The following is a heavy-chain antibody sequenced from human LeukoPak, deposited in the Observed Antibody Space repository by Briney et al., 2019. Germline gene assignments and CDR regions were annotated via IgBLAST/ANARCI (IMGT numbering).Heavy chain of an antibody. CDR1: GFTFSSYS. CDR2: ISSSSSYI. D-gene: IGHD4-17*01. Sequence: GGSLRLSCAASGFTFSSYSMNWVRQAPGKGLEWVSSISSSSSYIYYADSVKGRFTISRDNAKNSLYLQMNSLRAGDTAVYYCAKETDYGDHIDYWGQGTLVTVSS. CDR3: AKETDYGDHIDY. V-gene: IGHV3-21*04. J-gene: IGHJ4*02.